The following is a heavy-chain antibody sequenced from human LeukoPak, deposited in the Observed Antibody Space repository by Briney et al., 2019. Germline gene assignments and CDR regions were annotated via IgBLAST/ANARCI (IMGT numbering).Heavy chain of an antibody. J-gene: IGHJ4*02. CDR1: GGTFSSYA. CDR3: ARNRQVGYCSGGSCAAYYS. D-gene: IGHD2-15*01. CDR2: IIPILGIA. Sequence: ASVKVSCKASGGTFSSYAISWVRQAPGQGLEWMGRIIPILGIANYAHKFQGRVTITADKATSTAYMELSSLRSDDTAVYYCARNRQVGYCSGGSCAAYYSWGQGTLVTVSS. V-gene: IGHV1-69*04.